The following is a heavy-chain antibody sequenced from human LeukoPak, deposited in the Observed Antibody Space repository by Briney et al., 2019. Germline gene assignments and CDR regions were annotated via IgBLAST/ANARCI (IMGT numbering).Heavy chain of an antibody. CDR1: GGTFSSYA. J-gene: IGHJ4*02. CDR2: IIPILGIA. CDR3: ARGDPSSGWYSY. D-gene: IGHD6-19*01. Sequence: GASVKVSCKASGGTFSSYAISWVRQAPGQGLEWMGRIIPILGIANYAQKFQGRVTITADKSTSTAYMELSSLRSEDTAVYYCARGDPSSGWYSYWGQGTPVTVSS. V-gene: IGHV1-69*04.